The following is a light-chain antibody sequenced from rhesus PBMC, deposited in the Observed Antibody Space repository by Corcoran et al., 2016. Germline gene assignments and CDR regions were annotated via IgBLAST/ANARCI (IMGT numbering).Light chain of an antibody. J-gene: IGKJ3*01. Sequence: DIQLTQSPSSLSASLGDRVTITFMASDNVTNYLHWNLHKPGKAPTLLIYAASNLQSGVPSRFSGSGYGTDYTFTIRSLQPEEVATYYCQNNYGTPVTFGPGTKRDIK. CDR3: QNNYGTPVT. CDR1: DNVTNY. CDR2: AAS. V-gene: IGKV1-74*01.